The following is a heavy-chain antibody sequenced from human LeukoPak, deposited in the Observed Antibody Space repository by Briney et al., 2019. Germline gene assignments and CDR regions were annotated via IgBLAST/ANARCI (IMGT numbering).Heavy chain of an antibody. CDR3: AKVAATRYYYGSGSRDPYYCDY. V-gene: IGHV3-30*18. D-gene: IGHD3-10*01. CDR2: ISYDGSNK. J-gene: IGHJ4*02. Sequence: PRRSLRLSCAASGFTFSSYGMHWVRQAPGKGLEWVAVISYDGSNKYYADSVKGRFTISRDNSKNTLYLQMNSLRAEDTAVYYCAKVAATRYYYGSGSRDPYYCDYWGQGTLVTVSS. CDR1: GFTFSSYG.